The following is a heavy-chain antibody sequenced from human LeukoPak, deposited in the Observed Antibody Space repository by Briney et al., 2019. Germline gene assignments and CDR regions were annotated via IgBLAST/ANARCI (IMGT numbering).Heavy chain of an antibody. D-gene: IGHD3-22*01. J-gene: IGHJ4*02. CDR1: GGSISSYY. V-gene: IGHV4-59*01. Sequence: SATLSLTCTVSGGSISSYYWSWIRKPPGKGLEWIGYIYYSGSTNYNASLQSRVTISVDTSKNQVSLKLSSVTAADTAVYYCARAGGYGYYDSIGYWGQGTLVTVSS. CDR3: ARAGGYGYYDSIGY. CDR2: IYYSGST.